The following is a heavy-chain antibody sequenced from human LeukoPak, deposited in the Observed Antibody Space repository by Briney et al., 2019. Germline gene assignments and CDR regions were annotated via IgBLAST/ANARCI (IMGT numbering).Heavy chain of an antibody. CDR2: ISYDGSNK. D-gene: IGHD3-10*01. CDR1: GFTFRSYA. J-gene: IGHJ4*02. V-gene: IGHV3-30-3*01. Sequence: GGSLRLSCAASGFTFRSYAMHWVRQAPGKGLEWVAVISYDGSNKYYADSVKGRFTISRDNSKNTLYLQMNSLRAEDTAVYYCARGLMVRGVISIDYWGQGTLVTVSS. CDR3: ARGLMVRGVISIDY.